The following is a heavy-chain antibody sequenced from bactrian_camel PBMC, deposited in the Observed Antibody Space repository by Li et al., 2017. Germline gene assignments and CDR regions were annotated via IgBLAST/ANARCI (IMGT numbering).Heavy chain of an antibody. V-gene: IGHV3-2*01. CDR2: IFTDSGPT. CDR3: GSSWGLTAEQALGTIARSDFGY. J-gene: IGHJ6*01. D-gene: IGHD5*01. CDR1: GHGYSWYC. Sequence: HVQLVESGGGSVQAGGSLRLSCADSGHGYSWYCMAWFRQAAGKGREAVAMIFTDSGPTFYNDAVKGRFTISRDNSSNTLYLDMNDLKPEDTATYRCGSSWGLTAEQALGTIARSDFGYWGDGTQVTVS.